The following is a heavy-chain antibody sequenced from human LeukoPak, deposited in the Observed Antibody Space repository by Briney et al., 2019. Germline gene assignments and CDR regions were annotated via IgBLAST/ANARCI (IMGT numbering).Heavy chain of an antibody. CDR2: INPNSGGT. D-gene: IGHD2/OR15-2a*01. J-gene: IGHJ4*02. CDR1: GYTFTGYY. CDR3: ARVRSEYFRYYFDY. V-gene: IGHV1-2*04. Sequence: EASVKVSCKASGYTFTGYYMHWVRQAPGQGLEWMGWINPNSGGTNYAQKFQGWVTMTRDTSISTAYMELSRLRSDDTAVYYCARVRSEYFRYYFDYWGQGTLVTVSS.